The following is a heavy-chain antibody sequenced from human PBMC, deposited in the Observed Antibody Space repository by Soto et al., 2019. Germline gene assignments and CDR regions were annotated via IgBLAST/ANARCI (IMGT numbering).Heavy chain of an antibody. Sequence: QVQLVQSGAEVKKPGSSVKVSCKASGGTFSSYAISWVRQAPGQGLEWMGGIIPIFGTANYAQKFQGRVTITADESTSTAYMELSSLRSEDTGVYYWAREGGYYDFWSGYPNYFDYWGQGTLVTVSS. CDR3: AREGGYYDFWSGYPNYFDY. J-gene: IGHJ4*02. D-gene: IGHD3-3*01. V-gene: IGHV1-69*01. CDR1: GGTFSSYA. CDR2: IIPIFGTA.